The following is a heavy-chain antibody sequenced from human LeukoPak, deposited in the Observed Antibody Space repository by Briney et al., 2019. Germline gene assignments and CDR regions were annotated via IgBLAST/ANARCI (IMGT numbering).Heavy chain of an antibody. CDR1: GGSISSIVYY. CDR2: IHYSGST. Sequence: SETLSLTCTVSGGSISSIVYYWGWIRQPPGKALEWIGSIHYSGSTYYNPSLKSRVAISVDTSENQFPLRLRSVTAADTAVYYCARQIAAATLYYFDHWGQGTLVTVSS. J-gene: IGHJ4*02. V-gene: IGHV4-39*01. CDR3: ARQIAAATLYYFDH. D-gene: IGHD6-13*01.